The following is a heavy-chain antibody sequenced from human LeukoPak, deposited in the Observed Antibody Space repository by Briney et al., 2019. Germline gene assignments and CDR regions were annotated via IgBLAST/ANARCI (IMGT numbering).Heavy chain of an antibody. CDR1: GYSVSSAYY. CDR2: IYYSGST. J-gene: IGHJ4*02. CDR3: ARAERVATNPYDY. V-gene: IGHV4-38-2*02. Sequence: PSETLSLTCTVSGYSVSSAYYWGWIRQPPGKGLEWIGSIYYSGSTYYNPSLKSRVTISVDTSKNQFSLKLSSVTAADTAVYYCARAERVATNPYDYWGQGTLVTVSS. D-gene: IGHD5-12*01.